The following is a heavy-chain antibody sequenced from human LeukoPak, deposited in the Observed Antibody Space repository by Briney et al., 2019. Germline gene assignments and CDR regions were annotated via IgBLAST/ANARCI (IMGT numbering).Heavy chain of an antibody. V-gene: IGHV3-30-3*01. Sequence: PGGSLRLSCAASGFTFSSYAMHWVRQAPGKGLEWVAVISYDGSNKYYADSVKGRFTISRDNAKNSLYLQMNSLRDEDTAVYYCARTGNLDYWGQGTLVTVSS. CDR2: ISYDGSNK. CDR1: GFTFSSYA. CDR3: ARTGNLDY. J-gene: IGHJ4*02.